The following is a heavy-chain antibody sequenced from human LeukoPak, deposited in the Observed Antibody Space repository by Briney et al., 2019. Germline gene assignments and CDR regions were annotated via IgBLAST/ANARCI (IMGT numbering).Heavy chain of an antibody. J-gene: IGHJ4*02. Sequence: ASVKVSCKASGYTFTSYDINWVRQATGQGLEWMGWMNPNSGNTGYAQKFQGRVTITRNTSISTAYMELSSLRSGDTAVYYCARDFGRYGDYFYFDYWGQGTLVTVSS. CDR3: ARDFGRYGDYFYFDY. V-gene: IGHV1-8*03. CDR1: GYTFTSYD. CDR2: MNPNSGNT. D-gene: IGHD4-17*01.